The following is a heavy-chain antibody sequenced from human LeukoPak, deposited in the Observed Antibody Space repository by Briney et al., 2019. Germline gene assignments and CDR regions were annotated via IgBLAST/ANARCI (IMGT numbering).Heavy chain of an antibody. CDR3: ARRVGGTPDY. CDR2: IGADGHST. J-gene: IGHJ4*02. Sequence: GGSLRLSRAASGFLISNDVMTWVRHAPGKRLEWVSAIGADGHSTDYANSVKGRFTISRDNSKNTLYLQMNSLSAEDTALYYCARRVGGTPDYWGRGTLVTVSS. D-gene: IGHD1-26*01. V-gene: IGHV3-23*01. CDR1: GFLISNDV.